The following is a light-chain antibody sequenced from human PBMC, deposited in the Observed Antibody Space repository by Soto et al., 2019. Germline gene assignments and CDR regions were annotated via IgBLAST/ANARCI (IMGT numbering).Light chain of an antibody. CDR2: GAS. V-gene: IGKV3-15*01. CDR3: QQYNSWSPLT. Sequence: EIVMTQSPSSLSVSPGESATLSCRASQSVVSNLAWYQQKPGQAPMLLIYGASTRSNGVTARFSGSGSGTAVTLISSSLQSADLGVYYYQQYNSWSPLTFGGGTKVEMK. CDR1: QSVVSN. J-gene: IGKJ4*01.